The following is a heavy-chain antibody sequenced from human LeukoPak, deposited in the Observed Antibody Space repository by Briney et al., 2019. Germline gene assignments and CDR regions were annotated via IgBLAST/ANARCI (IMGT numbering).Heavy chain of an antibody. V-gene: IGHV3-20*04. J-gene: IGHJ6*03. CDR2: INWNGDST. CDR3: ARWKFYYYMDV. D-gene: IGHD1-1*01. Sequence: GGSLRLSCAASGFTFSTYWMSWVRQAPGKGLEWVSGINWNGDSTGYADSVKGRFTISRDNAKNSLYLQMNSLRAEDTALYYCARWKFYYYMDVWGKGTTVTVSS. CDR1: GFTFSTYW.